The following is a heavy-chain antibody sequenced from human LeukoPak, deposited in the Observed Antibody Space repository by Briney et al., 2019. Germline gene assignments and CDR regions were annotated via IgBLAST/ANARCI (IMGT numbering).Heavy chain of an antibody. V-gene: IGHV3-64D*06. CDR2: ISSNGGST. CDR3: VKDRGVAAAGFDY. Sequence: LAGGSLRLSCSASGFTFSSYAMHWVRQAPGKGLEYVSAISSNGGSTYYADSVKGRFTISRDNSKNTLCLQMSSLRAEDTAVYYCVKDRGVAAAGFDYWGLGTLVTVSS. CDR1: GFTFSSYA. J-gene: IGHJ4*02. D-gene: IGHD6-13*01.